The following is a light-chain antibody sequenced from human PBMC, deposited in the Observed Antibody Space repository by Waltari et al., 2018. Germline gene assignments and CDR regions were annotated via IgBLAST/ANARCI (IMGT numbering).Light chain of an antibody. CDR1: QSPLDSNGDTY. J-gene: IGKJ3*01. V-gene: IGKV2-28*01. CDR2: MVS. Sequence: EIVMTQSPLSLPVTPGEPASIPCRSSQSPLDSNGDTYLDWYLQKPGQSPQLLIYMVSIRASGVPDRFSGSGSGTDFTLRISRVEAEDVGLYYCMQAQQTPTFGPGTKVDIK. CDR3: MQAQQTPT.